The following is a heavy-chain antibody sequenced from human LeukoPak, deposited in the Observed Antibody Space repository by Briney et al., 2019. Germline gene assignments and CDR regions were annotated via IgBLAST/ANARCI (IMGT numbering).Heavy chain of an antibody. D-gene: IGHD3-16*01. Sequence: PSETLSLTCTVSGGSISSGGYYWSWIRQPPGKGLEWIGYIYHSGSTYYNPSLKSRVTISVDRSKNQFSLKLSSVTAADTAVYYCARLGLQLGEGVWGQGTLVTVSS. V-gene: IGHV4-30-2*01. CDR1: GGSISSGGYY. CDR3: ARLGLQLGEGV. J-gene: IGHJ4*02. CDR2: IYHSGST.